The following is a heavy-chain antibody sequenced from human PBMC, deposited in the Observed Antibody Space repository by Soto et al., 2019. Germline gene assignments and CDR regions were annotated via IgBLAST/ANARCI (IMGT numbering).Heavy chain of an antibody. J-gene: IGHJ6*02. CDR1: GGTFSSYA. Sequence: ASVKVSCKASGGTFSSYAISWVRQAPGQGLECMGGIIPIFGTANYAQKFQGRVTITADESTSTAYMELSSLRSEDTAVYYCASPRCISTSCGYYYYYGMDVWGQGTTVNVSS. CDR2: IIPIFGTA. CDR3: ASPRCISTSCGYYYYYGMDV. V-gene: IGHV1-69*01. D-gene: IGHD2-2*01.